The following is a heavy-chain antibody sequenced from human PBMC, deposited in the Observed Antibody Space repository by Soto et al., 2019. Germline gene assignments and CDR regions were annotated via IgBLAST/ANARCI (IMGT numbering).Heavy chain of an antibody. CDR1: GFTFSDFA. CDR2: IYGGGNGP. Sequence: EVQVLESGGGLVQPGGSLRLSCAATGFTFSDFAMSWVRQAPGKGLEWVSRIYGGGNGPHYADSVKGRVTISRDNSKNTLYLQMNSLRAEDRAGYYCAKMEGMDPWAYSFDYWGQGTLVTVSS. D-gene: IGHD2-2*03. CDR3: AKMEGMDPWAYSFDY. J-gene: IGHJ4*02. V-gene: IGHV3-23*01.